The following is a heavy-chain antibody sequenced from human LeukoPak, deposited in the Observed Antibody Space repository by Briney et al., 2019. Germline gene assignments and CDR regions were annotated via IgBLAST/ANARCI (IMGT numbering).Heavy chain of an antibody. J-gene: IGHJ5*02. CDR3: ARIVPLGITTYGTNWFDP. Sequence: SVKVSCKASGGTFSSYAISWVRQAPGQGLEWMGRIIPILGIANYAQKFQGRVTITADKSTSTAYMELSSLRSEDTAVYYCARIVPLGITTYGTNWFDPWGQGTLVTVSS. D-gene: IGHD1-1*01. CDR1: GGTFSSYA. V-gene: IGHV1-69*04. CDR2: IIPILGIA.